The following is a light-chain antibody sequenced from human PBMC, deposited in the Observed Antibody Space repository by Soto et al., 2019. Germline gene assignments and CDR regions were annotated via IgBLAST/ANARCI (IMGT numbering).Light chain of an antibody. CDR2: DAS. CDR1: QSISRW. J-gene: IGKJ2*01. CDR3: QQYSTHST. V-gene: IGKV1-5*01. Sequence: DIQMTQSPSTLSASVVDRVTITCRASQSISRWLALYQQTPGKAPKLLIYDASNLQSGVPSRFSGSGSGTEFTLTIGSLQPDDFAIYHCQQYSTHSTFGQGTKVDI.